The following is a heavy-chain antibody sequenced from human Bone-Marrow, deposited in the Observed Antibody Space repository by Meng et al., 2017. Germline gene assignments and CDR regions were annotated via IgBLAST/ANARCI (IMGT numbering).Heavy chain of an antibody. CDR1: GVSFSDYY. CDR3: ARGPTTMAHDFDY. V-gene: IGHV4-34*01. Sequence: QVQLQQWGAGLVKPSETLSLTCVVTGVSFSDYYWSWIRQPPGKGLEWIGEINHSGSTNYNPSLESRATISVDTSQNNLSLKLSSVTAADSAVYYCARGPTTMAHDFDYWGQGTLVTVSS. D-gene: IGHD4-11*01. CDR2: INHSGST. J-gene: IGHJ4*02.